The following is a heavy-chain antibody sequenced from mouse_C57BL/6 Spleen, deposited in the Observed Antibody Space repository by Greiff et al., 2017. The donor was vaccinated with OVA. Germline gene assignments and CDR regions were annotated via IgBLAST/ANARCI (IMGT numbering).Heavy chain of an antibody. D-gene: IGHD1-1*01. CDR2: IRNKANGYTT. J-gene: IGHJ2*01. V-gene: IGHV7-3*01. CDR3: ARSYYGSNDY. Sequence: EVKLEESGGGLVQPGGSLSLSCAASGFTFTDYYMSWVRQPPGKALEWLGFIRNKANGYTTEYSASVKGRFTISRDNSQSILYLQMNALRAEDSATYYCARSYYGSNDYWGQGTTLTVSS. CDR1: GFTFTDYY.